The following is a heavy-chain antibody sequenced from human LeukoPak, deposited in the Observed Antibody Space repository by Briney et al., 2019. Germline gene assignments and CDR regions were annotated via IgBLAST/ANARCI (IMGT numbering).Heavy chain of an antibody. Sequence: PGGSLRLSCAASGFTFSSYSMNWVRQAPGKGLEWVSAIDPSSTYIYYADSVAGRFTISRDNAKNSLYLQMNSLGADDTAVYYCVRQHRYCSPATCSFKHFDYWGQGTLVTVSS. J-gene: IGHJ4*02. CDR2: IDPSSTYI. V-gene: IGHV3-21*06. CDR1: GFTFSSYS. CDR3: VRQHRYCSPATCSFKHFDY. D-gene: IGHD3-16*02.